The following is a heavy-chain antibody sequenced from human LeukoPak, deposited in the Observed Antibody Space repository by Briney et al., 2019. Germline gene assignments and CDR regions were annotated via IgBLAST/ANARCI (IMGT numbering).Heavy chain of an antibody. Sequence: PGGSLRLSCAASGFTFSSYGMHWVRQAPGKGLEWVAVISYDGSNKYYADSVKGRFTISRDNSKNTLYLQMNSLRAEDTAVYYCARDHDTNLPHDYWGQGTLVTVSS. D-gene: IGHD3-9*01. CDR2: ISYDGSNK. CDR3: ARDHDTNLPHDY. J-gene: IGHJ4*02. CDR1: GFTFSSYG. V-gene: IGHV3-30*03.